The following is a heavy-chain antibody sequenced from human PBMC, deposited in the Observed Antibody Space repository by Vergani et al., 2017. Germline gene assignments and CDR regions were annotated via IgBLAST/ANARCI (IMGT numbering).Heavy chain of an antibody. D-gene: IGHD3-10*01. CDR1: GFTFSSYA. J-gene: IGHJ4*02. CDR2: ISGSGGST. V-gene: IGHV3-23*01. CDR3: AKPLDGSGSPGDY. Sequence: EVQLLESGGGLVQPGGSLRLSCAASGFTFSSYAMSWVRQAPGKGLEWVSAISGSGGSTYYADSVKGRFTISRDNSKNTLYLRMNSLRAEDTAVYYCAKPLDGSGSPGDYWGQGTLVTVSS.